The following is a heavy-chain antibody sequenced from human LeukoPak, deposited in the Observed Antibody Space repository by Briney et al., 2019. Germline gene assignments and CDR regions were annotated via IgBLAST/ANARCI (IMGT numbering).Heavy chain of an antibody. CDR1: GFTFSNYA. D-gene: IGHD3-22*01. V-gene: IGHV4-34*01. Sequence: GSLRLSCAASGFTFSNYAMSWVRQAPGKGLEWIGEINHSGSTNYNPSLKSRVTISVDTSKNQFSLKLSSVTAADTAVYYCARGRYYYDSSGYYYSKVYFDYWGQGTLVTVSS. J-gene: IGHJ4*02. CDR2: INHSGST. CDR3: ARGRYYYDSSGYYYSKVYFDY.